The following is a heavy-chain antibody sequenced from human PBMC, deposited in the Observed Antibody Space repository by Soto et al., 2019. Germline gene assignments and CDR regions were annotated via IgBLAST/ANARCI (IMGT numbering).Heavy chain of an antibody. D-gene: IGHD3-10*01. CDR3: ARLSGYYKWISSEDY. CDR2: IYYSGST. J-gene: IGHJ4*02. V-gene: IGHV4-39*01. CDR1: GGSISSSSYY. Sequence: PSETLSLTCTVSGGSISSSSYYWGWIRQPPGKGLEWIGSIYYSGSTYYNPSLKSRVTISVDTSKNQFSLKLSSVTAADTAVYYCARLSGYYKWISSEDYWGQGTLVTVSS.